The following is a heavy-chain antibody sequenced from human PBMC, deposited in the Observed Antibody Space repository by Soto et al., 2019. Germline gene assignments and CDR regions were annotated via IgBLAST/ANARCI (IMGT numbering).Heavy chain of an antibody. D-gene: IGHD4-17*01. Sequence: GGSLRLSCAASGLTFTNYWMHWVRQVPGKGLVWVSRINADGSYASYADFVKGRFTISRDNSRNTVHLQMNSLSAEDTAVYYCARDFTTAETPGDDFDYWGQGIPVTVSS. CDR1: GLTFTNYW. J-gene: IGHJ4*02. CDR3: ARDFTTAETPGDDFDY. CDR2: INADGSYA. V-gene: IGHV3-74*01.